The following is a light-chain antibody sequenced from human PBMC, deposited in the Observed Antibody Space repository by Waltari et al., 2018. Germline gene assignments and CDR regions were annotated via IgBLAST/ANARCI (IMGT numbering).Light chain of an antibody. V-gene: IGKV1-9*01. J-gene: IGKJ4*01. CDR2: PAS. CDR1: HDISSH. Sequence: IQLTQSPSSLSASVGDRVTIPCLPSHDISSHLAWYQQKPGKAPTLLIYPASTLESGVPSRFSGSGSGTEFTLTITSLQPEDFATYFCQQSYSTPPLTFGGGTKVEIK. CDR3: QQSYSTPPLT.